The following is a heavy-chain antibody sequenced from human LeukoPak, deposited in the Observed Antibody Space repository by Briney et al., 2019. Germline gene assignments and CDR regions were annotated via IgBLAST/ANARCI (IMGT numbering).Heavy chain of an antibody. CDR3: VRGGGRDGYFY. Sequence: GGSLRLSCAASGFTLSSNWMSWVRQAPGEGLECVAHIRQDGSEKYYVDSVKGRFTVSRDNTKNSLFLQMNSLRAEDTAVYYCVRGGGRDGYFYWGQGTLVTVSS. J-gene: IGHJ4*02. D-gene: IGHD5-24*01. CDR2: IRQDGSEK. CDR1: GFTLSSNW. V-gene: IGHV3-7*01.